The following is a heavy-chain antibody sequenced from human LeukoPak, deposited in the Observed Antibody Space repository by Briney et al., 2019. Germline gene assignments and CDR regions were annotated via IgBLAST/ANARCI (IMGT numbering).Heavy chain of an antibody. Sequence: GASVKVSCKASGYTFASYDINWVRQATGQGLEWMGWMNPNSGNTGYAQNFQGRVTMTANTSITTAYMELSSLTSDDTAIYYCAKELSAFTSSYVYWGQGTLVTVFS. CDR1: GYTFASYD. D-gene: IGHD2-2*01. CDR3: AKELSAFTSSYVY. J-gene: IGHJ4*02. CDR2: MNPNSGNT. V-gene: IGHV1-8*01.